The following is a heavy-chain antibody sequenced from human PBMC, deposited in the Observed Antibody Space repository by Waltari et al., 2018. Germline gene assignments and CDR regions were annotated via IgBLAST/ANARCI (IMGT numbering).Heavy chain of an antibody. V-gene: IGHV1-69*13. CDR2: IIPIVGTE. Sequence: QVQLVQSGAEVKKPGSSVKVSCKASGGTFSSYAISWVRQAPGQGLEWMGGIIPIVGTEKYEQKLQGRGMINADEATSTAYRELSRRRSEDTAVYYCARASCSSTSCPFDYWGQGTLVTVSS. CDR1: GGTFSSYA. CDR3: ARASCSSTSCPFDY. D-gene: IGHD2-2*01. J-gene: IGHJ4*02.